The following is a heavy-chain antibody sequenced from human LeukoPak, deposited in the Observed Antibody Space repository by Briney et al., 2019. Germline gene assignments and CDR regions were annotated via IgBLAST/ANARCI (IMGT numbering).Heavy chain of an antibody. CDR1: DDSINNNY. J-gene: IGHJ4*02. V-gene: IGHV4-59*08. CDR3: ARRGLNRQNFDY. Sequence: PSETLSLTCTVSDDSINNNYWSWIRQPPGKELECIGDIHYSGSTNYNPSLKSRVTISIDTSKNQFSLKLNSVTAADTAVYYCARRGLNRQNFDYRGQGTLVTVSS. CDR2: IHYSGST. D-gene: IGHD3-16*01.